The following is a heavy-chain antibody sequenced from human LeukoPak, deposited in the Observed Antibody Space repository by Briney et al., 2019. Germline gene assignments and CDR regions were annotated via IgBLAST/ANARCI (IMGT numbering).Heavy chain of an antibody. J-gene: IGHJ4*02. CDR1: GFTFDDYA. CDR2: ISWNSGSI. CDR3: AKDMGY. Sequence: GGSLRLSCAASGFTFDDYAMHWVRQAPGKGLEWISGISWNSGSIGYADSVKGRFTISRDNAKNSLYLQMNSLRAEDTALYYCAKDMGYWGQGTLVTVSS. V-gene: IGHV3-9*01.